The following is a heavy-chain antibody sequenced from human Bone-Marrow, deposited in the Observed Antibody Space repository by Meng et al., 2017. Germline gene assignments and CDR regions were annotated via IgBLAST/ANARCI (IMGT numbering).Heavy chain of an antibody. D-gene: IGHD5-24*01. CDR3: ALAPRGDYYYGMDV. Sequence: SVKVSCKASGGTFSSYTISWVRQAPGQGLEWMGGIIPIFGTANYAQKFQGRVTITADESTSTAYMELSSLRSEDTAVYYCALAPRGDYYYGMDVWGQGTTVTVSS. CDR2: IIPIFGTA. CDR1: GGTFSSYT. J-gene: IGHJ6*02. V-gene: IGHV1-69*13.